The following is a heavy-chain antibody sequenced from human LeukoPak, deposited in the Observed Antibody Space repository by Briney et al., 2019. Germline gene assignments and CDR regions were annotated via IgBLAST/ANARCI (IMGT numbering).Heavy chain of an antibody. J-gene: IGHJ4*02. CDR3: ARRRSSSWLDY. Sequence: KNGESLKISCKGSGYSFSSYWIGWVRQMPGKGLEWMGIIYPGDSDTRYSPSFQGQVTISADKSINTAYLQWSSLKASDTAMYYCARRRSSSWLDYWGQGTLVTVSS. CDR2: IYPGDSDT. V-gene: IGHV5-51*01. CDR1: GYSFSSYW. D-gene: IGHD6-13*01.